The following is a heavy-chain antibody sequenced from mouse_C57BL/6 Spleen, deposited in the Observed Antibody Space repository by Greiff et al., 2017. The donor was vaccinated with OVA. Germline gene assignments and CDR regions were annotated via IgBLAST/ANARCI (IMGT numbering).Heavy chain of an antibody. J-gene: IGHJ4*01. CDR1: GYTFTDYE. Sequence: VQLQQSGAELVRPGASVTLSCKASGYTFTDYEMHWVKQTPVHGLEWIGAIDPETGATAYNQKFKGKAILTADKSSSTAYMELRNMTSADSAVYYYTRREVHAMDYSGQETSDTVSS. CDR2: IDPETGAT. CDR3: TRREVHAMDY. V-gene: IGHV1-15*01.